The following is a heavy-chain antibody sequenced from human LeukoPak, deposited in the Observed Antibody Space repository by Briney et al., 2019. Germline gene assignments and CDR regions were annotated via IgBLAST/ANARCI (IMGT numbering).Heavy chain of an antibody. Sequence: PGGSLRLSCAASGFTFSSYGMHWVRQAPGKGLEWVAFIRYDGSNKYYADSVKGRFTISRDNSKNTLYLQMNSLRAEDTAVYYCARDYRYSYGVDRWGQGTLVTVSS. CDR3: ARDYRYSYGVDR. D-gene: IGHD5-18*01. V-gene: IGHV3-30*02. CDR2: IRYDGSNK. J-gene: IGHJ5*02. CDR1: GFTFSSYG.